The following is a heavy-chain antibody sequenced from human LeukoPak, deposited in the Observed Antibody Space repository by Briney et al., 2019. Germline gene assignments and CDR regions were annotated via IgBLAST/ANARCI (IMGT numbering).Heavy chain of an antibody. Sequence: ASVKVSCKASGYTFTSYGISWVRQAPGQGLEWMGWISAYSGNTNYAQKLQDRVTMTTDTSTSTAYMELRSLRSDDTAVYYCARVVLTSGLNWFDPWGQGTLVTVSS. CDR2: ISAYSGNT. D-gene: IGHD3-16*01. CDR1: GYTFTSYG. CDR3: ARVVLTSGLNWFDP. J-gene: IGHJ5*02. V-gene: IGHV1-18*01.